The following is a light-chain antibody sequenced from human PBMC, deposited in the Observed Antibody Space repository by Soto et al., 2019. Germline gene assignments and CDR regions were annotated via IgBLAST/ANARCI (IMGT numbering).Light chain of an antibody. V-gene: IGLV6-57*04. CDR1: SGSIANNY. CDR3: QSFDADFVI. J-gene: IGLJ2*01. CDR2: ENK. Sequence: NFILTQPHSVSESPGKTVTISCTRSSGSIANNYVQWYQQRPGSAPTTVIYENKLRPSGGPGRFSGSTDGSSNSASLAISGLQAEDEADYYCQSFDADFVIFGGGTKVTVL.